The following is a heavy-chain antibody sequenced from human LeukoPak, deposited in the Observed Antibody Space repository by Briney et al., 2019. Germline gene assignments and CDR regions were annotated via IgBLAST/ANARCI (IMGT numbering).Heavy chain of an antibody. V-gene: IGHV4-38-2*01. CDR3: ARAPGDVVVVAAELDY. J-gene: IGHJ4*02. CDR2: IYHSGTT. Sequence: SETLSLTCAVSGSISNGYCWGWLRQPPGKGPEWIGSIYHSGTTYYNPSPKSRVTISVDTSKNQFSLKLSSVTAADTAVYYCARAPGDVVVVAAELDYWGQGALVTVSS. CDR1: GSISNGYC. D-gene: IGHD2-15*01.